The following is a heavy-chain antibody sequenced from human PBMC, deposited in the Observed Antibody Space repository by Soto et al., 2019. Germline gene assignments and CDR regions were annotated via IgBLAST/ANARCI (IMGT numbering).Heavy chain of an antibody. CDR1: GGSITSSEYY. CDR2: IYYSGSS. Sequence: XGTLSLTCTVSGGSITSSEYYWAWIRQPPGKGLQFVGTIYYSGSSYSNPSLKSRLSMSVDTSKNQFSLTMKSVTAADTGVYYCASHPLNWGDADSWGQGVLVTVSS. V-gene: IGHV4-39*01. D-gene: IGHD7-27*01. J-gene: IGHJ4*02. CDR3: ASHPLNWGDADS.